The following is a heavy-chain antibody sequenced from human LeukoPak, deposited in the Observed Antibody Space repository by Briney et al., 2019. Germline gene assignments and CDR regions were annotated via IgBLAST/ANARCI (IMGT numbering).Heavy chain of an antibody. CDR3: ARYYYDSSGYYYQDAFDI. Sequence: ASVKVSCKASGYTLTGYYMHWVRQAPGQGLEWMGRINPNSGGTNYAQKFQGRVTMTRDTSISTAYMELSRLRSDDTAVYYCARYYYDSSGYYYQDAFDIWGQGTMVTVSS. J-gene: IGHJ3*02. CDR2: INPNSGGT. D-gene: IGHD3-22*01. V-gene: IGHV1-2*06. CDR1: GYTLTGYY.